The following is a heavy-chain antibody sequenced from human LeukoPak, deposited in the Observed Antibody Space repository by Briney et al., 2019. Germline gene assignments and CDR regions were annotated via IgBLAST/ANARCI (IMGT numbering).Heavy chain of an antibody. Sequence: GGSLRLSCAASGFTFSSYEMNWVRQAPGKGLEWVSYIRSSGSTIYYADSVKGRFTISRDNAKNSLYLQMNSLRAEDTAVYYCARDLFRELRPFDYWGQGTLVTVSS. V-gene: IGHV3-48*03. CDR3: ARDLFRELRPFDY. J-gene: IGHJ4*02. CDR2: IRSSGSTI. D-gene: IGHD1-26*01. CDR1: GFTFSSYE.